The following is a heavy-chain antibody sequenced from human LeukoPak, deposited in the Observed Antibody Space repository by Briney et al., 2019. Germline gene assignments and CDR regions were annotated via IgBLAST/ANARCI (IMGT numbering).Heavy chain of an antibody. CDR1: GFTFSIYS. Sequence: GGSLRLSCAASGFTFSIYSLSWVRQAPGKGLEWVSSISSSTFISYGDSVKGRFTISRDNANNSLFLQMDSLRADDTAVYYCARYDYVWGGPYYFDYWGQGTLVTVSS. V-gene: IGHV3-21*01. CDR2: ISSSTFI. CDR3: ARYDYVWGGPYYFDY. J-gene: IGHJ4*02. D-gene: IGHD3-16*01.